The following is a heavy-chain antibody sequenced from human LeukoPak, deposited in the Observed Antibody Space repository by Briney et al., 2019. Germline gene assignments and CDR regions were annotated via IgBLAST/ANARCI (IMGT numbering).Heavy chain of an antibody. J-gene: IGHJ5*02. D-gene: IGHD1-1*01. Sequence: SETLSLTCTVSGGSISGYYWSWIRQPPGKGLEWIGYIYYSGSTNYNPSLKSRVTISVDTSKNQFSLKLSSVTAADTAVYYCARDTTGGFDPWGQGTLVTVSS. CDR3: ARDTTGGFDP. CDR1: GGSISGYY. V-gene: IGHV4-59*01. CDR2: IYYSGST.